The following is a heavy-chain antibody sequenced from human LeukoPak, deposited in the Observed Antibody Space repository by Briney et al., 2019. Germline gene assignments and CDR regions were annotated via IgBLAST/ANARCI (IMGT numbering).Heavy chain of an antibody. CDR1: GGTFSSYA. D-gene: IGHD1-14*01. CDR3: AIYSGRGDFDY. V-gene: IGHV1-69*13. Sequence: ASVKVSCKASGGTFSSYAISWVRQGPGQGLGWMGGFIPIFGTANYAQKFQGRVTITADESTSTTYRELSSLRSEDTAVYYRAIYSGRGDFDYWGQGTLVTVSS. J-gene: IGHJ4*02. CDR2: FIPIFGTA.